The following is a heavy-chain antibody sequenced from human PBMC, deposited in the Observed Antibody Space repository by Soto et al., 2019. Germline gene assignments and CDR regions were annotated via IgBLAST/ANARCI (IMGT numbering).Heavy chain of an antibody. CDR1: GFTFSSYG. CDR3: ARPHTSSWYVNGCEP. J-gene: IGHJ5*02. D-gene: IGHD6-13*01. Sequence: GGSLRLSCAASGFTFSSYGMHWVRQAPGKGLERVAVIWDDGSNKYYADSDESRFTISRENSKNTLYLQMISLSDEDMAVDYRARPHTSSWYVNGCEPCGQGTLVTVSS. V-gene: IGHV3-33*01. CDR2: IWDDGSNK.